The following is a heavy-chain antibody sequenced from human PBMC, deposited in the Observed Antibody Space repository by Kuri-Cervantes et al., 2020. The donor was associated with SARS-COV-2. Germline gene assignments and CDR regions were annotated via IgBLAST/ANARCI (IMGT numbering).Heavy chain of an antibody. CDR1: GGSFSGYY. CDR3: AREYYYDSSGYYYTRYYYYYGMDV. V-gene: IGHV4-34*01. Sequence: ESLKIPCAVYGGSFSGYYWSWIRQPPGKGLEWIGEINHSGSTNYNPSLKSRVTISVDTSKNQFSLKLSSVTAADTAVYYCAREYYYDSSGYYYTRYYYYYGMDVWGQGTTVTVSS. D-gene: IGHD3-22*01. J-gene: IGHJ6*02. CDR2: INHSGST.